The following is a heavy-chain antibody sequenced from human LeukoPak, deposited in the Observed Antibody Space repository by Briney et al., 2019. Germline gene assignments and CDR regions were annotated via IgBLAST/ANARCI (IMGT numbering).Heavy chain of an antibody. D-gene: IGHD1-7*01. J-gene: IGHJ4*02. CDR3: ARAGTNWNYPRFDD. CDR1: GFTFSTYS. V-gene: IGHV3-21*01. Sequence: PGRSLRLSCAASGFTFSTYSTNSVRHAPGDGLEWVSSISSSSTYIAYADSVKCRFTISRANAKNSLLLQMNSLSAEDTAVYYCARAGTNWNYPRFDDWGQGTLVTVSS. CDR2: ISSSSTYI.